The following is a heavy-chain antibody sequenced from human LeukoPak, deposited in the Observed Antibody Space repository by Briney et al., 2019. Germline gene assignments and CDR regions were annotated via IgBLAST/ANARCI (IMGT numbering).Heavy chain of an antibody. CDR2: IRTGGTT. CDR1: GFTFSDYV. CDR3: TRWVVNSNLDY. J-gene: IGHJ4*02. Sequence: GGSLRLSCAASGFTFSDYVLTWVRQAPGKGLEWVSFIRTGGTTEYAASVKGRFTISRDDSKSIAYLQMNSLETEDTAVYYCTRWVVNSNLDYWGQGTLVTVSS. D-gene: IGHD5-18*01. V-gene: IGHV3-49*04.